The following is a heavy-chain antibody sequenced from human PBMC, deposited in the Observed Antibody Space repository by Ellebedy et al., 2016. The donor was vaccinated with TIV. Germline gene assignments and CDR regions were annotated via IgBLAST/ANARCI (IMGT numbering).Heavy chain of an antibody. CDR2: IYYSGTT. CDR1: GGSISTSNFY. CDR3: ARGYYNSGKYFSPGE. J-gene: IGHJ4*01. D-gene: IGHD3-10*01. Sequence: MPSETLSLTCTVSGGSISTSNFYWGWVRQPPGKGLEWIGTIYYSGTTQYNPSLKSRVTISVDTSKDQFSLKMSSVTAADTAIYCCARGYYNSGKYFSPGEWGQGTLVTVSS. V-gene: IGHV4-39*07.